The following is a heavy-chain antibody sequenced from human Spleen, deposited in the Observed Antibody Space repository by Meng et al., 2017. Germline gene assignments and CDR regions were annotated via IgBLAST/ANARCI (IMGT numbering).Heavy chain of an antibody. CDR2: INHSEST. Sequence: RPQWGKGLLHPSSPLSLPWVVSRWSCRDYYWSWIPQPRGRGLEWIGEINHSESTNYNPSLESRATISVDTSQNTLSMKLSTVTAADSAVYSCARGPTTMAHDFDYWGQGTLVTVSS. J-gene: IGHJ4*02. D-gene: IGHD4-11*01. CDR1: RWSCRDYY. CDR3: ARGPTTMAHDFDY. V-gene: IGHV4-34*01.